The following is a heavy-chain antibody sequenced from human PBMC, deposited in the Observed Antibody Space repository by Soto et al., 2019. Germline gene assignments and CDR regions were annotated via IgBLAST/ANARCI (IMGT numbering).Heavy chain of an antibody. V-gene: IGHV1-69*02. Sequence: QVQLVQSGAEVKKPGSSVKVSCKASGGTFSSYTISWVRQAPGQGLEWMGRIIPILGIANYAQKFQGRVTXXAXKXXSTAYMELSSLRSEDTAVYYCAITSRGDYGAPFDYWGQGTLVTVSS. J-gene: IGHJ4*02. CDR1: GGTFSSYT. D-gene: IGHD4-17*01. CDR3: AITSRGDYGAPFDY. CDR2: IIPILGIA.